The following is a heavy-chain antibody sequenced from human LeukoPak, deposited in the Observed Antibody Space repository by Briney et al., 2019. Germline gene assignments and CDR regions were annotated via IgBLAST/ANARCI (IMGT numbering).Heavy chain of an antibody. CDR2: ISSSGGST. CDR1: GFTFSSYA. CDR3: AKSGMTWSGYYECYFDY. D-gene: IGHD3-3*01. J-gene: IGHJ4*02. V-gene: IGHV3-23*01. Sequence: GGSLRLSCAASGFTFSSYAMSWVRQAPGKGLEWVSAISSSGGSTYYADSVKGRFTISRDNSKNTLYLQMNSLRAEDTAVYYCAKSGMTWSGYYECYFDYWGQGTLVTVSS.